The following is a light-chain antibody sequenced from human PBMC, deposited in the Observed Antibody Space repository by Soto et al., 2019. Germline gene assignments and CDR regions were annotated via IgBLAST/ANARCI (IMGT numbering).Light chain of an antibody. Sequence: EIVLTQSPGTLSLSPGERATLSCRASQSVTGSYVAWYQQRSGQAPRLLIYGASSRATGIPDRFSGSGYGTDFTLTISRLEPEDSALYYCQQYGWSLLTFGGGTKVDLK. J-gene: IGKJ4*01. CDR2: GAS. CDR1: QSVTGSY. V-gene: IGKV3-20*01. CDR3: QQYGWSLLT.